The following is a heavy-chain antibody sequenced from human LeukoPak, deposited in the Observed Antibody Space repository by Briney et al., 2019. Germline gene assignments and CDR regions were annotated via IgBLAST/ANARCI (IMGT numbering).Heavy chain of an antibody. V-gene: IGHV1-69*13. Sequence: SVKVSCKASGYTFTSYGISWVRQAPGQGLEWMGGIIPIFGTANYAQKFQGRVTITADESTSTAYMELSSLRSEDTAVYYCARGVQPASSYYFDYWGQGTLVTVSS. CDR3: ARGVQPASSYYFDY. D-gene: IGHD6-6*01. CDR2: IIPIFGTA. CDR1: GYTFTSYG. J-gene: IGHJ4*02.